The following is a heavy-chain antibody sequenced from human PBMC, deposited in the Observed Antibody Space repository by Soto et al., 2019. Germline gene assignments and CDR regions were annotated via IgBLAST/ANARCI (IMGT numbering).Heavy chain of an antibody. CDR1: GGSISRSSYY. Sequence: SETLSLTCTVSGGSISRSSYYWGWIRQPPGKGLEWIGSIYYSGSTYYNPSLKSRVTISVDTSKNQFSLKLSSVTAAETAVYYCAMSVDTAMRIFDYWGQGTLVTVSS. J-gene: IGHJ4*02. CDR3: AMSVDTAMRIFDY. D-gene: IGHD5-18*01. CDR2: IYYSGST. V-gene: IGHV4-39*01.